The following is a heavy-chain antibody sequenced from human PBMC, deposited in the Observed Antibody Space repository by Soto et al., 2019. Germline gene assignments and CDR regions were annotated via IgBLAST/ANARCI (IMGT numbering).Heavy chain of an antibody. CDR3: AKSPQTSGSSWYVFSYYYYGMEV. CDR1: GFTFSSYA. V-gene: IGHV3-23*01. D-gene: IGHD6-13*01. CDR2: ISGSGGST. Sequence: GGSLRLSCAASGFTFSSYAMSWVRQAPGKGLEWVSAISGSGGSTYYADSVKGRFTISRDNSKNTLYLQMNSLRAEDTAVYYCAKSPQTSGSSWYVFSYYYYGMEVWGQGTTVTVSS. J-gene: IGHJ6*02.